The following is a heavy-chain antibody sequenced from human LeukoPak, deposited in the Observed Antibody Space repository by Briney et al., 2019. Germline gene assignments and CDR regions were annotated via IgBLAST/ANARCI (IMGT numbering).Heavy chain of an antibody. J-gene: IGHJ4*02. V-gene: IGHV1-18*01. D-gene: IGHD1-14*01. Sequence: ASVTVSCTASGYTFTSYAMHWVRQAPGQGLEWMGWISAYNGNTNYAQKLQGRVTMTTDTSTSTAYMELRSLRSDDTAVYYCARSTGGSPGSLFDYWGQGTLVTVSS. CDR1: GYTFTSYA. CDR2: ISAYNGNT. CDR3: ARSTGGSPGSLFDY.